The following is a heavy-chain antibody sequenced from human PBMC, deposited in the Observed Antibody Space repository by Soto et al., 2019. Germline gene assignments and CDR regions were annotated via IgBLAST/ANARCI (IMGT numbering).Heavy chain of an antibody. CDR1: GFTFTSSA. D-gene: IGHD2-15*01. CDR3: AADPDVVVAADHYYYYMDV. CDR2: IVVGSGDT. V-gene: IGHV1-58*02. Sequence: GASVKVSCKASGFTFTSSAMQWVRQARGQRLEWIGWIVVGSGDTNYAQKFQERVTITRDMSTSTAYMELSSLRSEDTAVYYCAADPDVVVAADHYYYYMDVWGKGTTVTVSS. J-gene: IGHJ6*03.